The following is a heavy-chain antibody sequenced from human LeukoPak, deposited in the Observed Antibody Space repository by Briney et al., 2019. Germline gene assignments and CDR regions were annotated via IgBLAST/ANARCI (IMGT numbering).Heavy chain of an antibody. V-gene: IGHV3-23*01. J-gene: IGHJ6*03. CDR1: GFTFSSYA. CDR2: ISGSGGST. CDR3: AKFHTDFWSGYYGYYYYYYMDV. D-gene: IGHD3-3*01. Sequence: PGGSLRLSCAASGFTFSSYAMSWVRQAPGKGLEWVSAISGSGGSTYYADSVKGRFTISRDNSKNTLYLQMNSLRAEDTAVYYCAKFHTDFWSGYYGYYYYYYMDVWGKGTTVTVSS.